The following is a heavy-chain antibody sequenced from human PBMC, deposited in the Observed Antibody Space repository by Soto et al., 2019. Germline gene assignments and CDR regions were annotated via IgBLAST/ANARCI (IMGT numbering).Heavy chain of an antibody. V-gene: IGHV4-31*03. D-gene: IGHD3-3*01. CDR3: ARKAYDFWSGPPWNYYYGMDV. J-gene: IGHJ6*02. Sequence: SETLSLTCSVSGGSISSGGYYWSWIRQHPGKGLEWTGYIYYSGSTYYNPSLKSRVTISVDTSKNQFSLKLSSVTAADTAVYYCARKAYDFWSGPPWNYYYGMDVWGQGTTVTVSS. CDR2: IYYSGST. CDR1: GGSISSGGYY.